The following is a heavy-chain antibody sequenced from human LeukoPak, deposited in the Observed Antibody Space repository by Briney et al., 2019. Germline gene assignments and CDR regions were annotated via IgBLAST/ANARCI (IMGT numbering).Heavy chain of an antibody. Sequence: PGGSLRLSCAASGFTFSSYGMHWVRQAPGKGLEWVAAISYDGSNKYYADSVKGRFTISRDNSKNTLYLQMNSLRAEDTAVYYCAKDRGSAYYYYGMDVWGQGTTVTVSS. CDR1: GFTFSSYG. D-gene: IGHD1-26*01. CDR2: ISYDGSNK. J-gene: IGHJ6*02. V-gene: IGHV3-30*18. CDR3: AKDRGSAYYYYGMDV.